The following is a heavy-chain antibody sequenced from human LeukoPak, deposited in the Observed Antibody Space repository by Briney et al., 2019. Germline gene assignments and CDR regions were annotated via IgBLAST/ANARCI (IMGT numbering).Heavy chain of an antibody. CDR3: ARYRDGYNYGRYDY. V-gene: IGHV1-69*06. CDR1: GGTFSSYA. J-gene: IGHJ4*02. D-gene: IGHD5-24*01. CDR2: IIPIFGTA. Sequence: EASVKVSCTASGGTFSSYAISWVRQAPGQGLEWMGGIIPIFGTANYAQKFQGRVTITADKSTSTAYMELSSLRSEDTAVYYCARYRDGYNYGRYDYWGQGTLVTVSS.